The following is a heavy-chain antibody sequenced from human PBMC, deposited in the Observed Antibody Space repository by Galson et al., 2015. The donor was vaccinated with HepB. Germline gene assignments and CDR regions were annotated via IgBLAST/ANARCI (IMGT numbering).Heavy chain of an antibody. Sequence: LSLTCTVSGGSISSSSYYWGWIRQPPGKGLEWIGSIYYSGSTYYNPSLKSRVTISVDTSKNQFSLKLSSVTAADTAVYYCARDGYSSGWYWGNWFDPWGQGTLVTVSS. D-gene: IGHD6-19*01. CDR1: GGSISSSSYY. CDR3: ARDGYSSGWYWGNWFDP. V-gene: IGHV4-39*07. J-gene: IGHJ5*02. CDR2: IYYSGST.